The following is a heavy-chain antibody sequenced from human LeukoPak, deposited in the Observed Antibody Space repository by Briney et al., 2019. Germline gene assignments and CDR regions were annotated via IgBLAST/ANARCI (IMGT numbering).Heavy chain of an antibody. CDR1: GYSISSGYY. D-gene: IGHD2-8*02. Sequence: SETLSLTCTVSGYSISSGYYWGWVRQSPGKGLEWIGTIYHRGTTYYNPSIKSRLSISMDTSKNQFSLKLTSVTAADTAVYFCVRDLVVYGNIDYWGQGTLVTVSS. CDR2: IYHRGTT. V-gene: IGHV4-38-2*02. J-gene: IGHJ4*02. CDR3: VRDLVVYGNIDY.